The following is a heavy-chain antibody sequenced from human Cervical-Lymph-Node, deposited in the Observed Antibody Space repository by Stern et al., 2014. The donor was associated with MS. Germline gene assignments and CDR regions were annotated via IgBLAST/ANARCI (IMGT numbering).Heavy chain of an antibody. D-gene: IGHD3-22*01. Sequence: QVQLHESGPGLVRPSETLSLTCPVSGCSTSSFYWSLIRQAPGKGLEWIGYTYYRVNSNYNPSLRGRVTISADTSKSQFSLKLHSVTAADTAVYYCSSSGYNGVDDYFDYWGQGTLVTVSS. J-gene: IGHJ4*02. CDR3: SSSGYNGVDDYFDY. V-gene: IGHV4-59*03. CDR1: GCSTSSFY. CDR2: TYYRVNS.